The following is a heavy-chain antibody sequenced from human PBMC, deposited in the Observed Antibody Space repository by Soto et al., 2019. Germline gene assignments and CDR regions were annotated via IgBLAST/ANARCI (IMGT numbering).Heavy chain of an antibody. CDR3: ARADRTLVTSYSLDV. CDR2: INHSGTI. J-gene: IGHJ6*02. Sequence: PSETLSLTCAVYGGSLGGDYWTWIRQAPGKGLEWIGEINHSGTINFDPSIRSRLTISLDTSKKEFSLKLSSVTDADTATYYCARADRTLVTSYSLDVWGQGTTVTVSS. CDR1: GGSLGGDY. V-gene: IGHV4-34*01. D-gene: IGHD2-21*02.